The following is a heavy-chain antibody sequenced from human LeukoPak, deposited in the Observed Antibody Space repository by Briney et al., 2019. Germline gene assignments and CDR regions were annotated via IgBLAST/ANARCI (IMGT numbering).Heavy chain of an antibody. Sequence: GGSLRLSCAASGFTFSSYSMNWVRQAPGKGLEWVSYISSSGSTIYYADSVKGRFTISRDNAKNSLYLQMNSLRAEDTAVYYCARADILTGYYYYYGMDVWGQGTTVTVSS. J-gene: IGHJ6*02. CDR1: GFTFSSYS. D-gene: IGHD3-9*01. CDR3: ARADILTGYYYYYGMDV. CDR2: ISSSGSTI. V-gene: IGHV3-48*04.